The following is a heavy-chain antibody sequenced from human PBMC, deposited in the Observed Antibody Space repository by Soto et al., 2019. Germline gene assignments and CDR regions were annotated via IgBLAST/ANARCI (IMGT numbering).Heavy chain of an antibody. V-gene: IGHV5-10-1*01. J-gene: IGHJ6*02. CDR2: IDPSDSYT. Sequence: GESLKISCKGSGYSFTSYWISWVRQMPGKGLEWMGRIDPSDSYTNYSPSFQGHVTISADKSISTAYLQWSSLKASDTAMYYCARLCSGGSCPPYYYYGMDVWGRGTTVTVSS. D-gene: IGHD2-15*01. CDR1: GYSFTSYW. CDR3: ARLCSGGSCPPYYYYGMDV.